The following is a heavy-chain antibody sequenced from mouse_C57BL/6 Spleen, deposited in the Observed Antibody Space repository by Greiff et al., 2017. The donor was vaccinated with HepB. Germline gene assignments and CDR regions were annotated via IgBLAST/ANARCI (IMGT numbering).Heavy chain of an antibody. CDR2: IDPSDSYT. V-gene: IGHV1-59*01. Sequence: QVQLQQPGAELVRPGTSVKLSCKASGYTFTSYWMHWVKQRPGQGLEWIGVIDPSDSYTNYNQKFKGKATLTVDTSSSTAYMQLSSLTSEDSAVYYCARLDYDEDYAMDYWGQGTSVTVSS. CDR3: ARLDYDEDYAMDY. J-gene: IGHJ4*01. D-gene: IGHD2-4*01. CDR1: GYTFTSYW.